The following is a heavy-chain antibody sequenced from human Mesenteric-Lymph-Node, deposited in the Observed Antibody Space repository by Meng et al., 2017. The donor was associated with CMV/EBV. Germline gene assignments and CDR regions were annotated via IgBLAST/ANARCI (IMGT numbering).Heavy chain of an antibody. CDR2: IAHDGGNK. V-gene: IGHV3-30*02. D-gene: IGHD3-22*01. Sequence: GESLKISCAASGFTFTTYGMHWVRQAPGKGLECVAFIAHDGGNKYYADSVKGRFTISRDNSKNTLYLQMNSLRAEDTAVYYCAKDQEGGYYYPDYWGQGTLVTVSS. CDR3: AKDQEGGYYYPDY. CDR1: GFTFTTYG. J-gene: IGHJ4*02.